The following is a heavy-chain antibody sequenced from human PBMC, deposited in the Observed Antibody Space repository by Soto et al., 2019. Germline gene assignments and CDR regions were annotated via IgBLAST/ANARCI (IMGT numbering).Heavy chain of an antibody. CDR2: IIPMFGTA. V-gene: IGHV1-69*12. CDR3: SRAVVVAAAVYQYYGMDA. D-gene: IGHD2-15*01. Sequence: QVQLVQSGAEVKKPGSSVKVSCKASGGTFSRYAISWVRQAPGQGLEWMGGIIPMFGTANYAQKFQGRVTIIADESTRTDYMELSSLRSEDTAVYYCSRAVVVAAAVYQYYGMDAWGQGTTVTVCS. J-gene: IGHJ6*02. CDR1: GGTFSRYA.